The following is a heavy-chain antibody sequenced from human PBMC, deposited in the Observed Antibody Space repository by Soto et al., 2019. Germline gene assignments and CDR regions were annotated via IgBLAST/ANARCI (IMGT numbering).Heavy chain of an antibody. CDR3: ARPYGDYLSGYFDY. CDR2: IYYSGST. D-gene: IGHD4-17*01. Sequence: PAETLSLTCTVSGGSISSSIYYWGWIRQPPGKGLEWIGSIYYSGSTYYNPSLKSRVTISVDTSKNQFSLKLSSVTAADTAVYYCARPYGDYLSGYFDYWGQGTLVTVSS. CDR1: GGSISSSIYY. J-gene: IGHJ4*02. V-gene: IGHV4-39*01.